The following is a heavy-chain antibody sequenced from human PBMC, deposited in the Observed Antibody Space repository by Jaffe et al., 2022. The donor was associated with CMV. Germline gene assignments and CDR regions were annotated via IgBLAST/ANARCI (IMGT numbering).Heavy chain of an antibody. Sequence: EVQLVESGGGLVQPGGSLRLSCATSGFTFSNYYMSWLRQAPGKGLEWVANIKQDGSEKSYVDSVKGRFTISRDNAKNSLNLQMNSLRAEDTAVYYCARWGDVGYASGWHDYWGQGTLVIVSS. CDR1: GFTFSNYY. J-gene: IGHJ4*02. CDR2: IKQDGSEK. V-gene: IGHV3-7*03. CDR3: ARWGDVGYASGWHDY. D-gene: IGHD6-19*01.